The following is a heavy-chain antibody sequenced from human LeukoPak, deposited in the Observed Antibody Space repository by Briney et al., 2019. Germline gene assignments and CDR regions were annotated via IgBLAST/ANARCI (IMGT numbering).Heavy chain of an antibody. CDR3: ATGEGYFPPGY. V-gene: IGHV1-69*05. J-gene: IGHJ4*02. CDR2: IIPIFGTA. D-gene: IGHD2/OR15-2a*01. CDR1: GGTFSSYA. Sequence: SVKVSCKASGGTFSSYAISWARQAPGQGLEWMGGIIPIFGTANYAQKLQGRVTMTTDTSTSTAYMELRSLRSDDTAVYYCATGEGYFPPGYWGQGTLVTVSS.